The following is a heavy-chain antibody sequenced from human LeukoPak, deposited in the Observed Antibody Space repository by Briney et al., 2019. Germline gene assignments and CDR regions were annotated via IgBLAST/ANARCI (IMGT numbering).Heavy chain of an antibody. Sequence: GESLKISCKGSGYSFTNYWIAWVRQMPGKGLECMGIIYPGDSNTKYSPSFQGLVTISADESISTAYLQWSSLKASDTSIYYCARQYCTSTTCYHREFDFWGQGTLVSVSS. CDR3: ARQYCTSTTCYHREFDF. V-gene: IGHV5-51*01. J-gene: IGHJ4*02. D-gene: IGHD2-2*01. CDR2: IYPGDSNT. CDR1: GYSFTNYW.